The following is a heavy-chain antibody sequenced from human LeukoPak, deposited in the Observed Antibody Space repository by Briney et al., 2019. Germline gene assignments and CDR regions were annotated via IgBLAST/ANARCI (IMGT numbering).Heavy chain of an antibody. CDR3: ARGDYGHYYYSGMDV. CDR2: INHSGST. CDR1: GGSFSGYY. J-gene: IGHJ6*02. Sequence: PSETLSLTCAVYGGSFSGYYWSWIRQPPGKGLEWIGEINHSGSTNYNPSLKSRVTISVDTSKNQFSLKLSSVTAADTAVYYCARGDYGHYYYSGMDVWGQGTTVTVSS. V-gene: IGHV4-34*01. D-gene: IGHD4-17*01.